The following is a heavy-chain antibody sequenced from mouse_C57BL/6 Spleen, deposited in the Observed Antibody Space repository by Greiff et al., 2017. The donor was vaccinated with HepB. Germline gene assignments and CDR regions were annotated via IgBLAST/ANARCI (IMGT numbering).Heavy chain of an antibody. J-gene: IGHJ1*03. V-gene: IGHV1-64*01. CDR1: GYTFTSYW. CDR2: IHPNSGST. D-gene: IGHD1-1*01. CDR3: ARTSYYGGSDWYFDV. Sequence: QVQLQQPGAELVKPGASVKLSCKASGYTFTSYWMHWVKQRPGQGLEWIGMIHPNSGSTNYNEKFKSKATLTVDKSSSTASMQLSSLTSEDSAVYYCARTSYYGGSDWYFDVWGTGTTVTVSS.